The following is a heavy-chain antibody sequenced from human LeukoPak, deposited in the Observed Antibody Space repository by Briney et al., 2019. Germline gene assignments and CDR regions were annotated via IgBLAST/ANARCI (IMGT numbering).Heavy chain of an antibody. Sequence: GESLKISCKGSGYSFTSYWIGWVRQMPGKGLEWMGIIYSGDSDTRYSPSFQGQVTISADKSISTAYLQWSSLKASDTATYYCARPYYYDSSGYPYYFDYWGQGTLVTVSS. CDR3: ARPYYYDSSGYPYYFDY. J-gene: IGHJ4*02. D-gene: IGHD3-22*01. CDR2: IYSGDSDT. CDR1: GYSFTSYW. V-gene: IGHV5-51*01.